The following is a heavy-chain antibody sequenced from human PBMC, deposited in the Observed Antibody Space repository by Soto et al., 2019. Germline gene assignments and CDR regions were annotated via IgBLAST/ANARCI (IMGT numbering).Heavy chain of an antibody. D-gene: IGHD5-18*01. CDR3: AKTDGYEVEY. V-gene: IGHV5-51*01. CDR1: GYSFVSYW. Sequence: GESVKISFKGSGYSFVSYWIAWVRQMPGKGLEWMGSIYPGDSDTTYSPSIQGQVTISADKSSTTVYLQWNTLKASDTAMYYCAKTDGYEVEYWGQGTQVTVSS. CDR2: IYPGDSDT. J-gene: IGHJ4*02.